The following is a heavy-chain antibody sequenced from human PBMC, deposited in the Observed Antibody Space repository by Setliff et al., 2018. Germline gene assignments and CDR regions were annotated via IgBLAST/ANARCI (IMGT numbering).Heavy chain of an antibody. CDR3: ARDRQYCSSPTCYSSYFYYYGMDV. J-gene: IGHJ6*02. Sequence: ASETLSLTCAIYGQSFSDYYWSWVRLPPGKGLEWIGEIYHSGSTNYNPSLKSRVTISVDTSKNQFSLKLSSVTAADTAVYYCARDRQYCSSPTCYSSYFYYYGMDVWGQGTTVTVSS. CDR2: IYHSGST. D-gene: IGHD2-2*02. CDR1: GQSFSDYY. V-gene: IGHV4-34*01.